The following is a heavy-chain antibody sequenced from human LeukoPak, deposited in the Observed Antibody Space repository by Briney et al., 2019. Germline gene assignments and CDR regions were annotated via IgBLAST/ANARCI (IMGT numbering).Heavy chain of an antibody. D-gene: IGHD6-19*01. CDR3: AKGSGSGWYGWFAP. Sequence: GGSLRLSCAASGFTFSSYWMNWVRQAPGKGLEWVANIKQDGSEKDYVDSVKGRFTISRDNSKNTFYLQMNTLRADDTAVYYCAKGSGSGWYGWFAPWGQGTLVTVSS. J-gene: IGHJ5*02. V-gene: IGHV3-7*03. CDR2: IKQDGSEK. CDR1: GFTFSSYW.